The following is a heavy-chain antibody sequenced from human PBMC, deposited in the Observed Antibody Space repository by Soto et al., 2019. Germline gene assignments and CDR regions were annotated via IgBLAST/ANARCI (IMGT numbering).Heavy chain of an antibody. Sequence: SGPTLVNPTQTLTLTCTFSGFSLSTTDMRVSWIRQPPGKALEWLARIDWDDDKFYSTSLRTRLTISKDTSKNQVVLTMTNMDPVDTATYYCVRDGYNRSWYGAVNIWGQGTMVTVSS. J-gene: IGHJ3*02. V-gene: IGHV2-70*04. CDR1: GFSLSTTDMR. CDR2: IDWDDDK. CDR3: VRDGYNRSWYGAVNI. D-gene: IGHD6-13*01.